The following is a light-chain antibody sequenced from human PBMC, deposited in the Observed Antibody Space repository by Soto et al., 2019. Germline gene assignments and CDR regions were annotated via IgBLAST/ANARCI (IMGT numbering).Light chain of an antibody. CDR2: EVN. CDR3: CSYVGSSTSYV. V-gene: IGLV2-23*02. J-gene: IGLJ1*01. Sequence: QTVVTQPASVSGSPGQSITISCTGTSGGVGNYNLVSWYQQHPGKAPKLMIYEVNKWPSGVSNRFSGSKSGNTASLTISGLQAEDEADYYCCSYVGSSTSYVFGTGTKLTVL. CDR1: SGGVGNYNL.